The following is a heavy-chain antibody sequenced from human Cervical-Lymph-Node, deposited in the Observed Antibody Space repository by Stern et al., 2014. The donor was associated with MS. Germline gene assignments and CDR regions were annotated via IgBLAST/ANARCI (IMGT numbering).Heavy chain of an antibody. CDR3: AREVSGDFADAWLDP. D-gene: IGHD1-26*01. CDR2: IYDRGSP. V-gene: IGHV3-66*02. CDR1: GFTVSTSY. J-gene: IGHJ5*02. Sequence: EVQLVESGGGLVQPGGSLRLSCGGSGFTVSTSYMTWVRQAPGAGLELVSGIYDRGSPYYAESVKGRFTVSRDISKNTLYLQMNSLRAEDTAVYYCAREVSGDFADAWLDPWGQGTLVTVTS.